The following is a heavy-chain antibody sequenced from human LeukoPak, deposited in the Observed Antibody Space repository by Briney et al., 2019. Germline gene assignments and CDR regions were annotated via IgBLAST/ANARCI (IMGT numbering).Heavy chain of an antibody. CDR1: GGSISSYY. CDR2: IYYSGST. D-gene: IGHD4-17*01. J-gene: IGHJ6*02. Sequence: SETLSLTCTVSGGSISSYYWSWIRQPPGKGLEWIGYIYYSGSTNYNPSLKSRVTISVDTSKNQFSLKLSSVTAADTAVYYCARVGVTTVPGYYYYGMDVWGQGTTVTVSS. CDR3: ARVGVTTVPGYYYYGMDV. V-gene: IGHV4-59*01.